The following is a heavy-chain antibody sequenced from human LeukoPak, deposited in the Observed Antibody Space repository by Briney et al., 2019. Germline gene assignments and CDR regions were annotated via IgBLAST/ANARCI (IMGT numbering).Heavy chain of an antibody. Sequence: SETLSLTCAVYGGSFSAYYWSWIRQPPGKGLEWIGEINHSGSTNYNPSLKSRVTISVDTSKNQFSLKLSSVTAADTAVYYCARGGGKTIAAAASYPSWGQGTLVTVSS. V-gene: IGHV4-34*01. CDR2: INHSGST. CDR1: GGSFSAYY. J-gene: IGHJ5*02. D-gene: IGHD6-13*01. CDR3: ARGGGKTIAAAASYPS.